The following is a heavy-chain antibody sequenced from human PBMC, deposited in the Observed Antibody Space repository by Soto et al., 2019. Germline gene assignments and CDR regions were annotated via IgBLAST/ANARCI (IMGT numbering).Heavy chain of an antibody. V-gene: IGHV4-4*07. CDR2: IYSSGST. CDR3: SRGQRFSDWFDP. D-gene: IGHD3-3*01. Sequence: QVHLQESGPGLVKPSETLSLNCTVSGGTMNSYYWTWIRQPAGKGLEWIGRIYSSGSTKYNSSLQSRVTMSLDTSKNHFSLRLTSVTAADTAVYYCSRGQRFSDWFDPWGQGTLVTVSS. J-gene: IGHJ5*02. CDR1: GGTMNSYY.